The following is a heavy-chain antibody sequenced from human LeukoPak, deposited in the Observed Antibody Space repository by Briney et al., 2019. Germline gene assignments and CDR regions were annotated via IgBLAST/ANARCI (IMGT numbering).Heavy chain of an antibody. CDR2: INPSGGST. V-gene: IGHV1-46*01. Sequence: GASVKVSCKASGYTFTSYYMHWVRQAPGQGLEWMGIINPSGGSTSYAQKFQGRVTMTRDTSTSTVYMELSSLRSEDTAVYYCARDPCGGDCYYTFDYWGQGTLVTVSS. J-gene: IGHJ4*02. D-gene: IGHD2-21*02. CDR3: ARDPCGGDCYYTFDY. CDR1: GYTFTSYY.